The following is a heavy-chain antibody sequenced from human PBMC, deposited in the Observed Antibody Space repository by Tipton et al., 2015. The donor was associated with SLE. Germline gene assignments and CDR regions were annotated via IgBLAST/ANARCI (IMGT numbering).Heavy chain of an antibody. V-gene: IGHV4-59*12. CDR2: IYYSGST. J-gene: IGHJ4*02. CDR1: GGSISSYY. CDR3: ARATENYYDSSGYFDY. D-gene: IGHD3-22*01. Sequence: TLSLTCTVSGGSISSYYWSWIRQPPGKGLEWIGYIYYSGSTNYNPSLKSRVTISVDTSKNQFSLKLSSVTAADTAVYYCARATENYYDSSGYFDYWGQGTLVTVSS.